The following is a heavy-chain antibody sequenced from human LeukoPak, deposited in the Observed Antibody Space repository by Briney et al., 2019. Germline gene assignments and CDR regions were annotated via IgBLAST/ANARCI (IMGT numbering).Heavy chain of an antibody. D-gene: IGHD5-12*01. CDR3: ARASALATPPFAY. Sequence: GGSLRLPCAASGFPFSSYWMHWFRQAPGKGPLWVSRINIDGSTSNYADSVKGRFTVSRDNAKNAVYLQMNSLRVEDTAVYYCARASALATPPFAYWGQGTLVTVSS. J-gene: IGHJ4*02. CDR1: GFPFSSYW. CDR2: INIDGSTS. V-gene: IGHV3-74*01.